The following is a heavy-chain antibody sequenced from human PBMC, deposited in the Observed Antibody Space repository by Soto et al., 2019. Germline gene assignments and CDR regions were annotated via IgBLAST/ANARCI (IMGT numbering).Heavy chain of an antibody. CDR1: VLTPSSYS. J-gene: IGHJ4*02. CDR2: INTGGSTR. D-gene: IGHD1-7*01. CDR3: ARVAVGNYHFDH. Sequence: GESLSPSWVPFVLTPSSYSIDWVRQAPGKGLVWVSRINTGGSTRTYADSVKGGFTITRDNAKNTLYLQMSSLRAEDTAVYYCARVAVGNYHFDHWGQGTMVTVSS. V-gene: IGHV3-74*01.